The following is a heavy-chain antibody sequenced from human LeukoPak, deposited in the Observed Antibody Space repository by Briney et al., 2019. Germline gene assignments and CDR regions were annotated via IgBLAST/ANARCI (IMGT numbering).Heavy chain of an antibody. CDR3: ARAFRRSGDFDP. Sequence: PSETLSLTCTVSGGSISSYYWSWIRQPPGKGLEWIGYIYYSGSTNYNPSLKSRVTISVDTSKNQFSLKLSSVTAADTAVYYCARAFRRSGDFDPWGQGILVTVSS. V-gene: IGHV4-59*01. D-gene: IGHD3-10*01. CDR2: IYYSGST. CDR1: GGSISSYY. J-gene: IGHJ5*02.